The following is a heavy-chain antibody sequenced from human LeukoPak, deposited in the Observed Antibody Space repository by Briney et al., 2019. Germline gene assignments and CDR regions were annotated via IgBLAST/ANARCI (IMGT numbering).Heavy chain of an antibody. CDR1: GFTFSSYA. CDR3: AKRGTNYWYFDL. J-gene: IGHJ2*01. Sequence: SGGSLRLSCAASGFTFSSYAMSWVRQAPGKGLEWVSVIYNLGDTHYADFVKGRFTISRDNSKNTLYLEMNSLRAEDTAVYYCAKRGTNYWYFDLWGRGTLVTVSS. D-gene: IGHD3-16*01. CDR2: IYNLGDT. V-gene: IGHV3-23*01.